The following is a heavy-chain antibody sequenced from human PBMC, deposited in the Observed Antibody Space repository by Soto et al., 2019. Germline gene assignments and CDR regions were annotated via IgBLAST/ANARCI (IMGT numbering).Heavy chain of an antibody. CDR2: IYYSGST. Sequence: SETLSLTCTVSGGSISSGGYYWSWIRQHPGKGLEWIGYIYYSGSTYYNPPLKSRVTISVDTSKNQFSLKLSSVTAADTAVYYCARSVDYYDSSVPDAFDIWGQGTMVTVSS. D-gene: IGHD3-22*01. CDR1: GGSISSGGYY. V-gene: IGHV4-31*03. J-gene: IGHJ3*02. CDR3: ARSVDYYDSSVPDAFDI.